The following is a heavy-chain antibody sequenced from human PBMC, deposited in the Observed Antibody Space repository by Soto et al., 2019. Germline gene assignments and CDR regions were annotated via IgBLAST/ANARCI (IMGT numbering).Heavy chain of an antibody. D-gene: IGHD2-2*01. CDR3: AAELYSSGTCCWLGV. Sequence: GASAKVSCKASGFTFTTSAVQWVRQARGQPLEWIGWIVVGGGNTNYAQELQERLTITRDMSTNTAYMELSSLRSEDTAVYYCAAELYSSGTCCWLGVWGQGTLVTV. V-gene: IGHV1-58*01. J-gene: IGHJ3*01. CDR2: IVVGGGNT. CDR1: GFTFTTSA.